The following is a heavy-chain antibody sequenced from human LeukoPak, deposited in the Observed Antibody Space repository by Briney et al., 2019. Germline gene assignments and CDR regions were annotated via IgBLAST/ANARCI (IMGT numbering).Heavy chain of an antibody. CDR2: TYYRSEWYN. D-gene: IGHD2-15*01. V-gene: IGHV6-1*01. Sequence: SQTLSLTCAISGDSVSSNSAAWNWIRQSPSRGLEWLGRTYYRSEWYNDYAVSVKSRITINPDTSKNQFSLQLNSVTPEDTAVYYCARDPGVVVAATPARLYNWFDPWGQGTLVTVSS. CDR3: ARDPGVVVAATPARLYNWFDP. CDR1: GDSVSSNSAA. J-gene: IGHJ5*02.